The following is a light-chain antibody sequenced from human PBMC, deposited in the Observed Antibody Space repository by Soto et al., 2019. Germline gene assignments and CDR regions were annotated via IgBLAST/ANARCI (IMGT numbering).Light chain of an antibody. CDR1: QSISTF. Sequence: DIQMTQSPSSLSVSVGDRVTITCRASQSISTFLNWFQQKPGKAPKLLIYAASTLQRGVPSRFSGGGSGTDFTLTISSLQPEDFATYSCQQSYSTPRTFGQGTKVEIK. J-gene: IGKJ1*01. V-gene: IGKV1-39*01. CDR3: QQSYSTPRT. CDR2: AAS.